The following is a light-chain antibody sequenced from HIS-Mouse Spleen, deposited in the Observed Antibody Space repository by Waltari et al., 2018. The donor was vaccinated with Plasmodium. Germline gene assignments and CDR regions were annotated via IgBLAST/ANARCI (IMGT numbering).Light chain of an antibody. J-gene: IGKJ4*01. CDR1: QSVSCSY. CDR2: GAS. CDR3: QQYGSSPLT. V-gene: IGKV3-20*01. Sequence: IVLTQSPGTLSLSPGARATLSCSASQSVSCSYLARYQQKPGKAPRLLIYGASSRAPGIPDRFSGSGSGTDFTLTISRLEPEDFAVYYCQQYGSSPLTFGGGTKVEIK.